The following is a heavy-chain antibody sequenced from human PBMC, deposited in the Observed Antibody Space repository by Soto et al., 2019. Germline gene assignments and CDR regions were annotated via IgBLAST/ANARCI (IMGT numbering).Heavy chain of an antibody. Sequence: GGSLRLSCAASGFSLSSYGVHWVRKAPGKGLEWVGLISLDGSDKYYGDSVKGGVTISRGISGKKVHLQMDGRRPEDTAVYYCATAYNNFFLPHFSYYVMDVWCQGTPVTLSS. V-gene: IGHV3-30*03. CDR2: ISLDGSDK. D-gene: IGHD4-4*01. CDR1: GFSLSSYG. J-gene: IGHJ6*02. CDR3: ATAYNNFFLPHFSYYVMDV.